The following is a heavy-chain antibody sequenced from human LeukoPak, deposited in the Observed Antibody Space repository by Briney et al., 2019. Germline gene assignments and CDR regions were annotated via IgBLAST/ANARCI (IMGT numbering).Heavy chain of an antibody. Sequence: GGSLRLSCAASGFTFSSYGMHWVRQAPGKGLEWVAFIRYDGSNKYYADSVKGRFTISRDNSKNTLYLQMNSLRAEDTAVYYCAKAPRGGYSYGPNYYFDYWGQGTLVTVSS. J-gene: IGHJ4*02. CDR1: GFTFSSYG. CDR3: AKAPRGGYSYGPNYYFDY. V-gene: IGHV3-30*02. D-gene: IGHD5-18*01. CDR2: IRYDGSNK.